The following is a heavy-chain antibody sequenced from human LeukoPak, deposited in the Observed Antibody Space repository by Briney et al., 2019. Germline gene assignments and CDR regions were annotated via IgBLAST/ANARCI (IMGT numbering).Heavy chain of an antibody. V-gene: IGHV1-69*13. CDR2: IIPMLGKT. CDR1: GYTFTSYS. CDR3: ARDVRNYYDSSDTY. J-gene: IGHJ4*02. Sequence: SVTVSCMPYGYTFTSYSISWVRQAHGQVLEWMGGIIPMLGKTIYGRNFQDRVTIPAHEPTNTAYMEVSRLRSKHTSVYYCARDVRNYYDSSDTYWGQGTLVTVSS. D-gene: IGHD3-22*01.